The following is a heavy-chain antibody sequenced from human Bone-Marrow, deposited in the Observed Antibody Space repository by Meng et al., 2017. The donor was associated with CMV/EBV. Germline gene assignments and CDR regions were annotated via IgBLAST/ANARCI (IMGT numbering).Heavy chain of an antibody. CDR1: GGTFSSYT. J-gene: IGHJ4*02. D-gene: IGHD6-13*01. CDR3: ARGHRGIAAAAGSY. Sequence: SVKVSCKASGGTFSSYTISWVRQAPGQGLEWMGRIIPILGIANYAQKFQGRVTITADKSTSTAYMELSSLRSEDTAVYYCARGHRGIAAAAGSYWGQGTLVTVSS. V-gene: IGHV1-69*02. CDR2: IIPILGIA.